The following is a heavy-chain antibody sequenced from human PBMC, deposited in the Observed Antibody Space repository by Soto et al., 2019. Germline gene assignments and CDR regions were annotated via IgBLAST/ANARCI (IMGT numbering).Heavy chain of an antibody. V-gene: IGHV3-15*07. Sequence: PGGSLRLSCAASGFTFSSYSMNWVRQAPEKGLEWVGRIKSKSDGGTTDFAAPVKGRFTISRDDSKNTLYLQMNSLEMEDTGVYYCTTLGHYYDVRPLDVWGQGTTVTVSS. D-gene: IGHD3-16*01. J-gene: IGHJ6*02. CDR2: IKSKSDGGTT. CDR1: GFTFSSYS. CDR3: TTLGHYYDVRPLDV.